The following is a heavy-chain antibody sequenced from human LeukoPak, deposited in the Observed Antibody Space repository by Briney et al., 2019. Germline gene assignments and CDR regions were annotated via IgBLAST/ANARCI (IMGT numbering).Heavy chain of an antibody. J-gene: IGHJ4*02. CDR1: GFTFSSYE. D-gene: IGHD1-26*01. CDR3: ASGGIYYGAAFDF. V-gene: IGHV3-20*04. Sequence: GGSLRLSCAASGFTFSSYEMNWVRQAPGKGLEWVSGINWNGGSTGYADSVKGRFTISRDNAKSSLYLQMNSLRAEDTALYYCASGGIYYGAAFDFWGQGTLVTVSS. CDR2: INWNGGST.